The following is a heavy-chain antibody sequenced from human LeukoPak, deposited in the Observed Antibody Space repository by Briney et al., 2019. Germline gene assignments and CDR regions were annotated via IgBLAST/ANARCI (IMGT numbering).Heavy chain of an antibody. J-gene: IGHJ4*02. CDR1: GFTFSSYA. D-gene: IGHD3-10*01. CDR2: ISGSGGST. CDR3: AKGYGSGSSRYYFDY. V-gene: IGHV3-23*01. Sequence: PGGSLRLSCAASGFTFSSYAMSWVRQAPGKGLEWVSTISGSGGSTYYADSVKGRFTISRDNSKNTLYLQMNSLRAGDTAVYYCAKGYGSGSSRYYFDYWGQGTLVTVSS.